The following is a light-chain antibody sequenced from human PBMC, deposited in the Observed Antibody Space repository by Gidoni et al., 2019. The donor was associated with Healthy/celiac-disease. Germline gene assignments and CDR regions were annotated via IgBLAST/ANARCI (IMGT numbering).Light chain of an antibody. CDR3: QQYGSSPRT. CDR2: GAS. V-gene: IGKV3-20*01. J-gene: IGKJ2*01. Sequence: EIVLTQSPGTLSLSPGERATLSCRASQSVSSSYLAWYQQKPGQAPRLLIYGASSRATGIPDRFSGSGSGTGFTLTISRLEPEDFAVYYCQQYGSSPRTFXQXTKLEIK. CDR1: QSVSSSY.